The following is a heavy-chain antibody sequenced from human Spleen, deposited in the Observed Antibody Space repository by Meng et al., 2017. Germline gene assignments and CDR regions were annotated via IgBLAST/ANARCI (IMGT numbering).Heavy chain of an antibody. J-gene: IGHJ4*02. CDR3: TRDRRSGWYRVFDY. D-gene: IGHD6-19*01. CDR1: GFIFTGYH. Sequence: GESLKISCAASGFIFTGYHMHWVRQAPGKGLEWMAVISHDGSNEYYADFVKGRFTISRDNSKNTLYLQMSSLRPEDTALYYCTRDRRSGWYRVFDYWGQGTLVTVSS. V-gene: IGHV3-30*15. CDR2: ISHDGSNE.